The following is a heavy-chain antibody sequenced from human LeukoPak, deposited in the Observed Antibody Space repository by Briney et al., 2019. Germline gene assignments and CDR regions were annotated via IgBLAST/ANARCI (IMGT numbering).Heavy chain of an antibody. D-gene: IGHD3-22*01. Sequence: PSETLSLTCTVSGGSINNYHWGWIRQPPGKGLEWIGYISYSGTTNYNPSLKSRVTISVDMSKSQFSLKLNSVTAADTAVYYCARDWGNYDSSGYYWFDPWGQGTLVTVSS. CDR3: ARDWGNYDSSGYYWFDP. J-gene: IGHJ5*02. CDR1: GGSINNYH. V-gene: IGHV4-59*12. CDR2: ISYSGTT.